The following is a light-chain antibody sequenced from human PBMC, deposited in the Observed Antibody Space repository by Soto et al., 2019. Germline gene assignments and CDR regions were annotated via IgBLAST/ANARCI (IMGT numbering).Light chain of an antibody. J-gene: IGLJ3*02. CDR1: SSNIGSNY. V-gene: IGLV1-47*02. CDR2: SNN. CDR3: AAWDDSWV. Sequence: QSVLTQPPSASGTPGQRVTISCSGSSSNIGSNYVYWYQQLPGTAPKLLIYSNNQRPSGVPDRFSGSKSGTSASLAISGLRSEDEADYYCAAWDDSWVFVGGTKVTVL.